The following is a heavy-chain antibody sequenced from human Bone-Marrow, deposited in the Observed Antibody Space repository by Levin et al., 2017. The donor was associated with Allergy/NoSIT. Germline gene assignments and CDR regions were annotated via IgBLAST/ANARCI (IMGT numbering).Heavy chain of an antibody. D-gene: IGHD2-8*01. J-gene: IGHJ4*02. V-gene: IGHV3-23*01. Sequence: GGSLRLSCAASGFPFNRYPMSWVRQAPGKGLEWVSTISATGGSTKYADSVKGRFSISRDNSENTLYLQMSSLRAEDTAVYYCAKGQLVYASIFDYWGQGTLGTVSS. CDR3: AKGQLVYASIFDY. CDR2: ISATGGST. CDR1: GFPFNRYP.